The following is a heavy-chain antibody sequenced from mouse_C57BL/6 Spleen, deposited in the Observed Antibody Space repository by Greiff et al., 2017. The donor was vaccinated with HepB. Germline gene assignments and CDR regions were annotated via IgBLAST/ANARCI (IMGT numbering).Heavy chain of an antibody. J-gene: IGHJ2*01. CDR3: APVITTLDY. V-gene: IGHV14-2*01. CDR2: IDPEDGET. Sequence: VHVKQSGAELVKPGASVKLSCTASGFNIKDYYMHWVKQRTEQGLEWIGRIDPEDGETKYAPKFQGKATITADTSSNTAYLQLSSLTSEETAVHYWAPVITTLDYWGQGTTLTVSS. CDR1: GFNIKDYY. D-gene: IGHD1-1*01.